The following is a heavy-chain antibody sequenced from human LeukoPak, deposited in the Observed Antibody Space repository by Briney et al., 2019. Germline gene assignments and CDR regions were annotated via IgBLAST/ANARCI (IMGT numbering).Heavy chain of an antibody. J-gene: IGHJ4*02. CDR3: AKDGGSSDPFFDY. CDR2: ISYDGSNK. Sequence: PGGSLRLSCAASGFTFSSYGMHWVRQAPGKGLEWVAVISYDGSNKYYADSVKGRFTISRDNSKNTLYLQMNSLRAEDTAVYYCAKDGGSSDPFFDYWGQGTLVTGSS. D-gene: IGHD6-19*01. V-gene: IGHV3-30*18. CDR1: GFTFSSYG.